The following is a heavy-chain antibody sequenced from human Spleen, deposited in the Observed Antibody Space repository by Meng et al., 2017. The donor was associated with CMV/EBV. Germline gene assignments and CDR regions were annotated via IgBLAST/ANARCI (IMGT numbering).Heavy chain of an antibody. CDR2: IQSDGTT. Sequence: SNYMSWVSQAPEKGLEWVSLIQSDGTTYYADSVKGRFTISRDNAKNSLYLQMNSLRAEDTAVYYCARKTTYYDFWSGYYSTYYFDYWGQGTLVTVSS. CDR3: ARKTTYYDFWSGYYSTYYFDY. D-gene: IGHD3-3*01. CDR1: SNY. J-gene: IGHJ4*02. V-gene: IGHV3-53*01.